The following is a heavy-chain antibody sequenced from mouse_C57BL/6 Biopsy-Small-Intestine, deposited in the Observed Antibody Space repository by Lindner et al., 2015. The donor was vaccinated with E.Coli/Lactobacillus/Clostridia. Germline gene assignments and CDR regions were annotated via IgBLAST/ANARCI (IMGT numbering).Heavy chain of an antibody. CDR1: GYTFTSYA. Sequence: SVKVSCKVSGYTFTSYAMHWVRQAPGQGLEWMGWINTGNGDTKFSQKFQGRVTFTRDTSTGTAYMELRSLRSNDTAVYYCARGDAYSYDFWGQGTLVTVSS. D-gene: IGHD2-12*01. V-gene: IGHV1-53*01. CDR3: ARGDAYSYDF. J-gene: IGHJ4*01. CDR2: INTGNGDT.